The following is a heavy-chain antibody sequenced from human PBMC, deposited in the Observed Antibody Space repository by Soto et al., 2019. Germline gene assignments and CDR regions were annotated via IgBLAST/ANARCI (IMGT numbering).Heavy chain of an antibody. CDR2: IIPILGIA. D-gene: IGHD6-19*01. CDR3: ARDPPRYSSGWYRENFQH. Sequence: GASVKVSCKASVGTFSSYTISWVRQAPGQGLEWMGRIIPILGIANYAQKFQGRVTITADKSTSTAYMELSSLRSEDTAVYYCARDPPRYSSGWYRENFQHWGQGTLVTVSS. J-gene: IGHJ1*01. CDR1: VGTFSSYT. V-gene: IGHV1-69*04.